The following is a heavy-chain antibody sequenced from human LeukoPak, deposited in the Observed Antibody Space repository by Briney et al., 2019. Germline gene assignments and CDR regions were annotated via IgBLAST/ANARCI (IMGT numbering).Heavy chain of an antibody. CDR3: ASHFGELFGMDV. CDR2: INPNTGGT. CDR1: GYTFTGYY. J-gene: IGHJ6*04. V-gene: IGHV1-2*02. Sequence: VASVKVSCKASGYTFTGYYIHWVRQAPGQGLEWMGGINPNTGGTNYAQKFQGRVTMTRDTSISTAYMELSRLRSDDTAVYYCASHFGELFGMDVWGKGTTVTVSS. D-gene: IGHD3-10*01.